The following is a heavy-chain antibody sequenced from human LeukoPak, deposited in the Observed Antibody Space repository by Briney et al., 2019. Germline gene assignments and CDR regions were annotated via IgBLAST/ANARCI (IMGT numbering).Heavy chain of an antibody. CDR2: ISYDGRQK. CDR3: ARGRRSITGTQRTAFDI. J-gene: IGHJ3*02. V-gene: IGHV3-30-3*01. D-gene: IGHD1-14*01. CDR1: GFTFSEYA. Sequence: PGGTLRLSCAASGFTFSEYAMHWVRQAPGKGLEWVAVISYDGRQKYYGDSVKGRFTISRDNSKNTLYLQMNSLRAEDTAVYYCARGRRSITGTQRTAFDIWGQGTMVTVSS.